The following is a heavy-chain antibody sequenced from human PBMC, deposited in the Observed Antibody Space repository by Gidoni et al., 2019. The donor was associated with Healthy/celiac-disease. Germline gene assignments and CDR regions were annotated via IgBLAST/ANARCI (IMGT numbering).Heavy chain of an antibody. CDR1: GFTFSSYS. D-gene: IGHD2-2*02. CDR3: ARGEREIVVVPAAIPGWFDP. V-gene: IGHV3-48*01. J-gene: IGHJ5*02. CDR2: ISSSSSTI. Sequence: EVQLVEYGGGLVQPGGSLRLSCAASGFTFSSYSMNWVRQAPGKGLEWVSYISSSSSTIYYADSVKGRFTISRDNAKNSLYLQMNSLRAEDTAVYYCARGEREIVVVPAAIPGWFDPWGQGTLVTVSS.